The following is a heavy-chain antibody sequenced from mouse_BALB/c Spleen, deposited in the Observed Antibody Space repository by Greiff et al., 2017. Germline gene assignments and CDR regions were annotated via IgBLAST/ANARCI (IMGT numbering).Heavy chain of an antibody. CDR3: ARGDSILYYFDY. V-gene: IGHV3-8*02. J-gene: IGHJ2*01. CDR2: ISYSGST. D-gene: IGHD3-3*01. Sequence: EVQRVESGPSLVKPSQTLSLTCSVTGDSITSGYWNWIRKFPGNKLEYMGYISYSGSTYYNPSLKSRISITRDTSKNQYYLQLNSVTTEDTATYYCARGDSILYYFDYWGQGTTLTVSS. CDR1: GDSITSGY.